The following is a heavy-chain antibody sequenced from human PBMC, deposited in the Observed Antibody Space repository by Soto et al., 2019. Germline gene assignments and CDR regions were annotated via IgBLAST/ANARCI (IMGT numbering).Heavy chain of an antibody. V-gene: IGHV5-51*01. CDR1: GYSFTSDW. J-gene: IGHJ5*02. CDR2: IYPGDSDT. CDR3: ARRFQSPDFWSGYGGFDP. D-gene: IGHD3-3*01. Sequence: EVQLVQSGAEVKKPGESLKISCKGSGYSFTSDWIGWVRQMPGKGLEWMGIIYPGDSDTRYSPSFQGQVTISADKSISTAYLQWSSLNASDTAMYYCARRFQSPDFWSGYGGFDPWGQGTLVTVSS.